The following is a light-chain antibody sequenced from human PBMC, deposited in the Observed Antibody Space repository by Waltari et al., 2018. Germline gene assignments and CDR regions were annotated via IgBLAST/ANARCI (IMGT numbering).Light chain of an antibody. CDR2: KTS. Sequence: DIQMTQSPSSVSSSVGDRVTITCRASQDIGSWLAWYQQRPGKAPQLLIYKTSMLQSGVPSGFSGSGSETNFSLTIASLQPEDFATYYCQQANNFPLTFGGGTRVDIK. CDR1: QDIGSW. CDR3: QQANNFPLT. J-gene: IGKJ4*01. V-gene: IGKV1-12*01.